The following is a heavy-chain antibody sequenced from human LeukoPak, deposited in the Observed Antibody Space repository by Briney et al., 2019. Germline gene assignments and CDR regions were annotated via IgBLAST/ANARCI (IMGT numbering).Heavy chain of an antibody. V-gene: IGHV3-30*02. J-gene: IGHJ4*02. CDR1: GFTFSSYG. CDR3: ATRYCGGDCYSRY. D-gene: IGHD2-21*02. Sequence: GGSLRLSCAASGFTFSSYGMHWVRQAPGKGLEWVAFIRYDGSNKYYADSVKGRFTISGDNSKNTLYLQMNSLRAEDTAVYYCATRYCGGDCYSRYWGQGTLVTVSS. CDR2: IRYDGSNK.